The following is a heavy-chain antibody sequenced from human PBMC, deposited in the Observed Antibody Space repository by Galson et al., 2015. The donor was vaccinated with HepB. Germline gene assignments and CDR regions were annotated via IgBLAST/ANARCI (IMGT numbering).Heavy chain of an antibody. CDR3: AGYSSSWYFGGYFDL. CDR2: IIPILGIA. J-gene: IGHJ2*01. Sequence: SVKVSCKASGGTFSSYAISWVRQAPGQGLEWMGRIIPILGIANYAQKFQGRVTITADKSTSTAYMELSSLRSEDTAVYYCAGYSSSWYFGGYFDLWGRGTLVTVSS. D-gene: IGHD6-13*01. V-gene: IGHV1-69*04. CDR1: GGTFSSYA.